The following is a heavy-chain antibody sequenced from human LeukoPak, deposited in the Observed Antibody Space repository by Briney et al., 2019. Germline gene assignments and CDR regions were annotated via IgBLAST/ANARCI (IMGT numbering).Heavy chain of an antibody. Sequence: PSETLSLTCTVSGASVSGSPYYWGWIRQPPGKGLEWIGSIYSSGSTYYNASLQSRVTISIETSKNQISLRLNSVTAADTAVYYCARFDYSSSSYYFDYWGQGTLVTVSS. CDR3: ARFDYSSSSYYFDY. CDR1: GASVSGSPYY. J-gene: IGHJ4*02. V-gene: IGHV4-39*07. CDR2: IYSSGST. D-gene: IGHD6-6*01.